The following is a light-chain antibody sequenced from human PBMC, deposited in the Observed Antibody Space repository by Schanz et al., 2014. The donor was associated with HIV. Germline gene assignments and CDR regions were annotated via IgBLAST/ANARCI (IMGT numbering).Light chain of an antibody. Sequence: QSVLTQPPSASGTPGQKVTISCSGSSSNIKMNAVNWYQHLPGMGPKLLIYATYNRPSGVPDRFSGSESGTSASLAISGLQSEDEADYYCGTWDDSLNGWVFGGGTKVTVL. CDR3: GTWDDSLNGWV. CDR1: SSNIKMNA. V-gene: IGLV1-44*01. J-gene: IGLJ3*02. CDR2: ATY.